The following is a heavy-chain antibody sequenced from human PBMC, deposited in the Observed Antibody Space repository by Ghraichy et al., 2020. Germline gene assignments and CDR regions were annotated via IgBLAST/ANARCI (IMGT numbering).Heavy chain of an antibody. V-gene: IGHV1-24*01. Sequence: ASVKVSCKVSGYTLTELSMHWVRQAPGKGLEWMGGFDPEDGETIYAQKFQGRVTMTEDTSTDTAYMELSSLRSEDTAVYYCATVLRKAGNYYDSSGLIDYWGQGTLVTVSS. J-gene: IGHJ4*02. CDR1: GYTLTELS. CDR3: ATVLRKAGNYYDSSGLIDY. CDR2: FDPEDGET. D-gene: IGHD3-22*01.